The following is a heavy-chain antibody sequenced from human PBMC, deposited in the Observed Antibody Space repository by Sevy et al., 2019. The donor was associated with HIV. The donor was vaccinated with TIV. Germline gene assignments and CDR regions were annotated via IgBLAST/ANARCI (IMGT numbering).Heavy chain of an antibody. CDR3: ASAVGFCSGGRCDDYYFDMDV. J-gene: IGHJ6*02. CDR1: GFTFSGYG. CDR2: IWSDGTKT. Sequence: GGYLRLSCVTSGFTFSGYGMHWVRQAPGKGLEWVGFIWSDGTKTHYADAVKGRFTISRDNSKNTLYLQMNSLRVDDTAVYYCASAVGFCSGGRCDDYYFDMDVWGQGTTVTVSS. V-gene: IGHV3-33*01. D-gene: IGHD2-15*01.